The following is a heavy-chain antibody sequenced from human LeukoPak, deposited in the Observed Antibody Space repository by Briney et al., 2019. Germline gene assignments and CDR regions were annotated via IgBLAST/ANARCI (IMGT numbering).Heavy chain of an antibody. Sequence: PSETLPLTCTVSGDSISSNNFYWGWIRQPPGKGLEWIGGICFGRSTYYNPSLKSRVTISGDTSKNQFSLRVSSVTAADTAVYYCARRGITALWFDPWGQGILVTVSS. D-gene: IGHD1-14*01. V-gene: IGHV4-39*01. CDR1: GDSISSNNFY. J-gene: IGHJ5*02. CDR3: ARRGITALWFDP. CDR2: ICFGRST.